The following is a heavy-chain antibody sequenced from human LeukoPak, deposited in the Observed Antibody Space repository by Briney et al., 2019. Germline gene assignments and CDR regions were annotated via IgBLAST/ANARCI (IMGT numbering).Heavy chain of an antibody. J-gene: IGHJ6*02. CDR1: GFTFDDYA. V-gene: IGHV3-9*01. Sequence: GESLRLSCAASGFTFDDYAMHWVRQAPGKGLEWVSGISWNSGSIGYADSVKGRFTISRDNAKNSLYLQMNSLRAEDTALYYCAKDSGIAAIDYYGMDVWGQGTTVTVSS. CDR3: AKDSGIAAIDYYGMDV. D-gene: IGHD6-13*01. CDR2: ISWNSGSI.